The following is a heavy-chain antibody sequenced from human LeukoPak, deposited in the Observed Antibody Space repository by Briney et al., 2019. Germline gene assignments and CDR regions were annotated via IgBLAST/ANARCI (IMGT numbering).Heavy chain of an antibody. J-gene: IGHJ3*02. D-gene: IGHD4-17*01. V-gene: IGHV4-30-2*01. CDR2: IYHSGST. CDR1: GGSLSSGGYS. CDR3: ARHGDYGLNAFDI. Sequence: SETLSLTCAVSGGSLSSGGYSWSWLRQPPGTGLEWIGYIYHSGSTYYNPSLKSRVTISVDRSKNQFSLKLSSVTAADTAVYYCARHGDYGLNAFDIWGQGTMVTVSS.